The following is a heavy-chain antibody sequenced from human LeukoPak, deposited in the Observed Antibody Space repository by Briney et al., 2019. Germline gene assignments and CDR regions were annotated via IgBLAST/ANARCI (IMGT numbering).Heavy chain of an antibody. Sequence: SETLSLTCAVYGGSFSGYYWSWIRQPPGKGLEWIGEINHSGSTNYNPSLKSRVTISVDTSKNQFSLKLSSVTAADTAVYYCARAGSLVMVIYDHWGQGTLVTVSS. CDR2: INHSGST. V-gene: IGHV4-34*01. CDR1: GGSFSGYY. CDR3: ARAGSLVMVIYDH. J-gene: IGHJ4*02. D-gene: IGHD3-22*01.